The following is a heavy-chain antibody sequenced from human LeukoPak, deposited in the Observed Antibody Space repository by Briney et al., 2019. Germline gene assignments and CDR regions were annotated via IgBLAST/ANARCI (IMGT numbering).Heavy chain of an antibody. J-gene: IGHJ4*02. V-gene: IGHV1-69*13. CDR2: INPIFGTT. CDR1: GGTFSSYA. D-gene: IGHD6-13*01. Sequence: SVKVSCKASGGTFSSYAISWVRQAPGQGLEWMGAINPIFGTTKYAQTFQGRVTITADESTSTAYMELSSLRSDDTAVYYCARDGPTASGSAYWGQGTLVTVSS. CDR3: ARDGPTASGSAY.